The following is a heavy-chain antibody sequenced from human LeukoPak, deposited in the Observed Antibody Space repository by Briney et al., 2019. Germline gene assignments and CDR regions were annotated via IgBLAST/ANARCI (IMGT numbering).Heavy chain of an antibody. CDR1: GGSISSYY. V-gene: IGHV4-59*01. J-gene: IGHJ4*02. CDR3: ARDTGPCDY. Sequence: SETLSLTCTVSGGSISSYYWSWIRQPPGKGLEWIAFIHYTGSTNYNPSLRSRVTISVDTSKNQFSLRVASVTAADTAVYYCARDTGPCDYWGQGTLVTVSS. D-gene: IGHD3-10*01. CDR2: IHYTGST.